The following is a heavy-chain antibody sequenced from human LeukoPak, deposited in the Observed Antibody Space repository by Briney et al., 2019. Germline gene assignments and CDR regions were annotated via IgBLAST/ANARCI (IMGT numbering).Heavy chain of an antibody. CDR2: IWYDGSNK. Sequence: GGSLRLSCAASGFTFSSYGMHWVRQAPGKGLEWVAIIWYDGSNKYHADSVKGRFTISRDNSKNTLYLQMNSLSAEGTAVYYCARVKGPNSSRWYIDYWGQGTLVTVSS. CDR1: GFTFSSYG. J-gene: IGHJ4*02. D-gene: IGHD6-13*01. V-gene: IGHV3-33*01. CDR3: ARVKGPNSSRWYIDY.